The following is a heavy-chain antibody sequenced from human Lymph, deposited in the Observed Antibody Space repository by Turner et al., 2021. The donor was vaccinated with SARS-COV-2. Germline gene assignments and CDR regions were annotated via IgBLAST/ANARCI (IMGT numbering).Heavy chain of an antibody. D-gene: IGHD5-18*01. CDR1: GGSISSSSYY. Sequence: QLQLQESGPGLVKPSETPSLTCTVSGGSISSSSYYWGWIRQPPGKGLEWIGSIYYSGSTYYNPSLKSRVTISVDTSKKQFSLKLSSVTAADTAVYYCARRGYSYGSGEFPWGQGTLVTVSS. CDR3: ARRGYSYGSGEFP. J-gene: IGHJ5*02. V-gene: IGHV4-39*01. CDR2: IYYSGST.